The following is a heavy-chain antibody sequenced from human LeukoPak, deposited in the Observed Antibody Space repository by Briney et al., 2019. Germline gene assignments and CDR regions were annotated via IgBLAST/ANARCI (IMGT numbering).Heavy chain of an antibody. CDR1: GFTFSSYA. D-gene: IGHD2-2*01. CDR3: ARDQVPAARDPYYYYGMDV. CDR2: ISGSGGST. V-gene: IGHV3-23*01. J-gene: IGHJ6*02. Sequence: SGGSLRLSCAASGFTFSSYAMSWVRQAPGKGLEWVSAISGSGGSTYYADSVKGRFTISRDNSKNTLYLQMNSLRAEDTAVYYCARDQVPAARDPYYYYGMDVWGQGTTVTVSS.